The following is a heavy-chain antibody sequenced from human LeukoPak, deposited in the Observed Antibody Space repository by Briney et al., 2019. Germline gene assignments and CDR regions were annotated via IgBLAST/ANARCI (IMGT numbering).Heavy chain of an antibody. CDR1: GYTFTSYG. CDR3: ARDHFIVGAPAGDY. V-gene: IGHV1-18*01. D-gene: IGHD1-26*01. J-gene: IGHJ4*02. Sequence: ASVKVSCKASGYTFTSYGISWVRQAPGQGLEWMGWISAYNGNTNYAQKLQGRVTMTTDTSTSTAYIELRSLRSDDTAVYYCARDHFIVGAPAGDYWGQGTLVTVSS. CDR2: ISAYNGNT.